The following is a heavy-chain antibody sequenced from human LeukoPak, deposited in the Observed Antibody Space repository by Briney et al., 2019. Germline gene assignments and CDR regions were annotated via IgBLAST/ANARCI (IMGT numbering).Heavy chain of an antibody. CDR2: INHSGST. V-gene: IGHV4-34*01. Sequence: SETLSLTCAVYGGSFSGYYWSWIRQPPGKGLEWIGEINHSGSTNYNPSLKSRVTISVDTSNNQFSLRLSSVTAADTAVYYCAREFGAGGSGTYYYYYMDVWGKGTTVTISS. D-gene: IGHD3-10*01. J-gene: IGHJ6*03. CDR3: AREFGAGGSGTYYYYYMDV. CDR1: GGSFSGYY.